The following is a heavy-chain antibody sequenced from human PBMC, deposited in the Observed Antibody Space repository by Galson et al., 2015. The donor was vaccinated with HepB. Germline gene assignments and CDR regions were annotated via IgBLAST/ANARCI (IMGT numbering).Heavy chain of an antibody. CDR1: GGTFSSYA. J-gene: IGHJ4*02. CDR2: IIPIFGTA. V-gene: IGHV1-69*13. Sequence: SVKVSCKASGGTFSSYAISWVRQAPGQGLEWMGGIIPIFGTANYAQKFQGRVTITADESTSTAYMELSSLRSEDTAVYYCARGEVEMATRTPYPSDYWGQGTLVTVSS. CDR3: ARGEVEMATRTPYPSDY. D-gene: IGHD5-24*01.